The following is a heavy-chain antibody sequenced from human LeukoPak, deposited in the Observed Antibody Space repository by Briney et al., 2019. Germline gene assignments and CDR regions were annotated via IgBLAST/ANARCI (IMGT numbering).Heavy chain of an antibody. CDR1: GAAITNYY. V-gene: IGHV4-59*01. D-gene: IGHD2-2*01. CDR2: IYHSGSP. CDR3: AGSTSGNYFIY. J-gene: IGHJ4*02. Sequence: SETLSLTCSVSGAAITNYYWSWIRQPPGKGLEWIGPIYHSGSPNYNPSLKGRVSISLDTSKNQFSLKLSSLTAADTAVYYCAGSTSGNYFIYWGQGTLVTVSS.